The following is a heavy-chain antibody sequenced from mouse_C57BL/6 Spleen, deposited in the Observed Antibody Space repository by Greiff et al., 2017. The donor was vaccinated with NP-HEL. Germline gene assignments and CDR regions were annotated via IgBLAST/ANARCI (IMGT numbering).Heavy chain of an antibody. J-gene: IGHJ2*01. CDR3: ARSAVAFDY. V-gene: IGHV1-82*01. CDR1: GYAFSSSW. Sequence: QVQLQQSGPELVKPGASVKISCKASGYAFSSSWMNWVKQRPGKGLEWLGRIYPGDGDTNYNGKFKGKATLTADKSSSTAYMQLSSLTSEDSAVYFCARSAVAFDYWGQGTTLTVSS. D-gene: IGHD1-1*01. CDR2: IYPGDGDT.